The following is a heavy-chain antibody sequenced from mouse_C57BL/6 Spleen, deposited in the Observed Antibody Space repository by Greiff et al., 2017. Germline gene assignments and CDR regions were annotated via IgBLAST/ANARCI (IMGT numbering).Heavy chain of an antibody. J-gene: IGHJ3*01. V-gene: IGHV1-69*01. D-gene: IGHD2-1*01. CDR3: ARVDYGNSLAD. CDR2: IDPSDSYT. Sequence: QVQLQQSGAELVMPGASVKLSCKASGYTFTSYWMHWVKQRPGQGLEWIGEIDPSDSYTNYNQKFKGKSTLTVDKSSSTAYMQLSSLTSEDSAVYYCARVDYGNSLADWGQGTLVTVSA. CDR1: GYTFTSYW.